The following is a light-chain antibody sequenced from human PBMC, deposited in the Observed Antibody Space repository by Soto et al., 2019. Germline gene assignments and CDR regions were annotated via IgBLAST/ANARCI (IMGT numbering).Light chain of an antibody. CDR2: DVT. CDR1: DSDVGGYNY. J-gene: IGLJ2*01. Sequence: SALTQPASVSGSPGQSITISCSGTDSDVGGYNYVSWYQHHPGKAPRLMIYDVTNRPSGVSNRFSGSKSGNTASLTISGLQVEDEADYYYSSYTTSDTLRVLFGGGTKVTVL. V-gene: IGLV2-14*03. CDR3: SSYTTSDTLRVL.